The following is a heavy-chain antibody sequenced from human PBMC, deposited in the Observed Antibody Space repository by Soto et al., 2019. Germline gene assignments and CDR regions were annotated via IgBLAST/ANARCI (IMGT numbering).Heavy chain of an antibody. D-gene: IGHD6-13*01. V-gene: IGHV4-30-2*01. CDR1: GGSISSGGYY. J-gene: IGHJ5*02. Sequence: PSETLGFSCAFSGGSISSGGYYWRWIRQPPGKGLEWIGYIYHSGSTYYNPSLKSRVTISVDRSKNQFSLKLSSVTAADTAVYYCARSTRTPIAADGLDWFDPWGQGTMVTVSS. CDR2: IYHSGST. CDR3: ARSTRTPIAADGLDWFDP.